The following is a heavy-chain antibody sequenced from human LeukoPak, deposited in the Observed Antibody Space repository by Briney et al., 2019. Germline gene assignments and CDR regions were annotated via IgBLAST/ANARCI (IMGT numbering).Heavy chain of an antibody. D-gene: IGHD1-14*01. J-gene: IGHJ4*02. CDR1: GFTVITND. CDR2: LYSDGNT. Sequence: PGGSLRLSCAASGFTVITNDMTWVRQAPGKWLEWVSVLYSDGNTKYADSVQGRFTIPRDNSKNTLYLEMNSLSPDDTAVYYCARGVEPLAANTLAYWGQGALVTVSS. CDR3: ARGVEPLAANTLAY. V-gene: IGHV3-53*01.